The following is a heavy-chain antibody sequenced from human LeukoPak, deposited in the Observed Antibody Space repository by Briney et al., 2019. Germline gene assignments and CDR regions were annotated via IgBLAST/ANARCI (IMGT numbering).Heavy chain of an antibody. CDR2: ISGSGGST. V-gene: IGHV3-23*01. D-gene: IGHD5-12*01. J-gene: IGHJ4*02. Sequence: GGSLRLSCAASGFTLSSYAMSWVRQAPGKGLEWVSAISGSGGSTYYADSVKGRFTISRDNSKNTLYLQMNSLRAEDTAVYYCAKDRKWLRLSYFDYWGQGTLVTVSS. CDR3: AKDRKWLRLSYFDY. CDR1: GFTLSSYA.